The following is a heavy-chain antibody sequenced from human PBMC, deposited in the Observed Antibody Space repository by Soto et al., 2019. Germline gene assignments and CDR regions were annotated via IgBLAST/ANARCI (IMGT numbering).Heavy chain of an antibody. D-gene: IGHD5-18*01. CDR1: GGSISSYY. CDR3: ARHDMAMVRVSYLDQ. V-gene: IGHV4-59*08. J-gene: IGHJ4*02. CDR2: IYYSGST. Sequence: SETLSLTCTVSGGSISSYYWSWIRQPPGKGLEWIGYIYYSGSTSYNPSLKSRVTISVDTSKNQFSLQLSSVTAADTALYFCARHDMAMVRVSYLDQWGQGALVTVSS.